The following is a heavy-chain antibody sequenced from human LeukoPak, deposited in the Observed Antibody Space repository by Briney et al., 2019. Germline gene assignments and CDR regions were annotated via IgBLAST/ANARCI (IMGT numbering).Heavy chain of an antibody. CDR1: GGTFSTYA. CDR3: ARDRDGDYGDY. D-gene: IGHD4-17*01. J-gene: IGHJ4*02. V-gene: IGHV1-69*01. Sequence: ASVKVSCKASGGTFSTYAISWVRQAPGQGLEWMGGIIPIFDTTIYAQKFQSRVTITADESTSTAYMELSTLRSDDTAVYYCARDRDGDYGDYWGQGTLVTVSS. CDR2: IIPIFDTT.